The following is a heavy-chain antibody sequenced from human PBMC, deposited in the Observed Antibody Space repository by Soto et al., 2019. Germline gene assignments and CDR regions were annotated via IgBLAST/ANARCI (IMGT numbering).Heavy chain of an antibody. CDR1: GGTFSSYA. J-gene: IGHJ6*02. CDR3: ATHEIGHCISASCYKGGYYYGMDV. Sequence: QVQLVQSGAEVKKPGSSVKVSCKASGGTFSSYAISWVRQAPGQGLEWMGGIIPIFGTADYAQKFQGRVTITADESTSTAYMELSSLRSEDTAMYYCATHEIGHCISASCYKGGYYYGMDVWGQGTTDTVSS. D-gene: IGHD2-2*02. V-gene: IGHV1-69*12. CDR2: IIPIFGTA.